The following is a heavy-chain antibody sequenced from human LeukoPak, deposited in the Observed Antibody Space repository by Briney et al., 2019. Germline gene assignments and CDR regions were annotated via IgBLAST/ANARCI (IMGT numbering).Heavy chain of an antibody. J-gene: IGHJ4*02. D-gene: IGHD5-24*01. V-gene: IGHV3-43*01. CDR2: ISWDGGST. CDR3: AKDIGRRDGYNYFDY. Sequence: PGGSLRLSCAASGFTFDDYTMHWVRQAPGKGLEWVSLISWDGGSTYYADSVKGRLTISRDNSKNSLYLQMNSLRTEDTALYYCAKDIGRRDGYNYFDYWGQGTLVTVSS. CDR1: GFTFDDYT.